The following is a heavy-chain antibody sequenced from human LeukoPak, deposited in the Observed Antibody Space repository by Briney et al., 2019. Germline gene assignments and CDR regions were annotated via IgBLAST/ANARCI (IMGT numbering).Heavy chain of an antibody. J-gene: IGHJ4*02. V-gene: IGHV3-23*01. CDR3: ASGGYDIMRVGEPFDY. CDR2: INDNGAGT. Sequence: GGSLRLSCAASGFTFSSYAMSWVRQAPGKGLKWVSTINDNGAGTYYADSVKGRFTISRDYSKNTLYLQMNSLRAEDTAVYYCASGGYDIMRVGEPFDYWGQGTLVTVSS. CDR1: GFTFSSYA. D-gene: IGHD3-10*01.